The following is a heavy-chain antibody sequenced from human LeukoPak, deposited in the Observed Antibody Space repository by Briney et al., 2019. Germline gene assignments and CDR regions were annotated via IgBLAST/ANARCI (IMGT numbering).Heavy chain of an antibody. CDR3: VGDPPNSGYAFQV. J-gene: IGHJ3*01. D-gene: IGHD3-22*01. Sequence: GGSLRLSCAASGFTFSTYAMSWVRQAPGKGLEWVSGITNTGGVTLYADSVKGRLTVSRDNSKNMVYLQMNSLRAEDTALYYCVGDPPNSGYAFQVWGHGTVVTVSS. CDR1: GFTFSTYA. V-gene: IGHV3-23*05. CDR2: ITNTGGVT.